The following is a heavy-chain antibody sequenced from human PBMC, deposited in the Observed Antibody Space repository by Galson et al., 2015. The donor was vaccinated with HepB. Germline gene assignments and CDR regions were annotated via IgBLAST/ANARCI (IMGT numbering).Heavy chain of an antibody. CDR2: IYYSGST. D-gene: IGHD3-10*01. Sequence: TLSLTCTVSGGSISSGDSYWSWIRQHPGKGLEWIGYIYYSGSTYYNPSLKSRLTISVDTSKNQFSLKLSSVTAADTAVYYCARDRGLSGVEEFLWGDYYHGMDVWGQGTTVTVSS. CDR3: ARDRGLSGVEEFLWGDYYHGMDV. V-gene: IGHV4-31*03. CDR1: GGSISSGDSY. J-gene: IGHJ6*02.